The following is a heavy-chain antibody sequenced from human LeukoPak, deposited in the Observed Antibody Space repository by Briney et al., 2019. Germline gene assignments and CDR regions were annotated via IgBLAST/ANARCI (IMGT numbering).Heavy chain of an antibody. J-gene: IGHJ4*02. Sequence: SETLSLTCTVSGGSISSSSYYWGWIRQPPGKGREWIGSIYYRGSTYYNPSLKSRVTIPVDTSKNQFSLKLSSVTAADTAVYYCARAGIYDILTGSKIHYFDYWGQGTLVTVSS. V-gene: IGHV4-39*07. D-gene: IGHD3-9*01. CDR3: ARAGIYDILTGSKIHYFDY. CDR2: IYYRGST. CDR1: GGSISSSSYY.